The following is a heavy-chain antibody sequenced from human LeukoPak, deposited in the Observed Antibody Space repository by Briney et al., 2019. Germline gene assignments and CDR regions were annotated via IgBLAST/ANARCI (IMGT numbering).Heavy chain of an antibody. Sequence: SETLSLTCAVYGGSFSGYYWSWIRQPPGKGLEWIGEINHSGSTNYNPPLKSRVTISVDTSKNQFSLKLSSVTAADTAVYYCARGITGHNWFDPWGQGTLVTVSS. CDR2: INHSGST. J-gene: IGHJ5*02. CDR3: ARGITGHNWFDP. D-gene: IGHD1-20*01. CDR1: GGSFSGYY. V-gene: IGHV4-34*01.